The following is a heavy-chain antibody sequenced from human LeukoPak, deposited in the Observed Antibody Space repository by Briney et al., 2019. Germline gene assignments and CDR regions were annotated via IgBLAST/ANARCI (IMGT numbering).Heavy chain of an antibody. Sequence: SETLSLTCAVYGGSFSGYYWSWIRQPPGKGLEWIGEINHSGSTNYNPSLKSRVTISVDTSKNQFSLKLSSVTAADTAVYYCARGSRRYYDILTGYYNWDYFAYGGQGTLVTVS. CDR2: INHSGST. CDR1: GGSFSGYY. J-gene: IGHJ4*02. V-gene: IGHV4-34*01. D-gene: IGHD3-9*01. CDR3: ARGSRRYYDILTGYYNWDYFAY.